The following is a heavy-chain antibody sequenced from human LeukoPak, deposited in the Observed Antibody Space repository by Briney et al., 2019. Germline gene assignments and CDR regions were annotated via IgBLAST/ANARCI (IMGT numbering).Heavy chain of an antibody. D-gene: IGHD3-16*01. CDR3: ASIYGATEFGWFDP. V-gene: IGHV1-2*06. Sequence: ASVKVSCKASGYTFTGYYMHWVRQAPGQGLEWMGRINPNSGGTNYAQKFQGRVTMTRDTSISTAYMELSRLRSDDTAVYYCASIYGATEFGWFDPWGQGTLVPVSS. CDR2: INPNSGGT. CDR1: GYTFTGYY. J-gene: IGHJ5*02.